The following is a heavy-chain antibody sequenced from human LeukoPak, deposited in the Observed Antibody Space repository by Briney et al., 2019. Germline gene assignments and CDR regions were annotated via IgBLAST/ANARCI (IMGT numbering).Heavy chain of an antibody. V-gene: IGHV4-38-2*02. CDR3: AMAGTTYNYYYYMDV. D-gene: IGHD1-1*01. CDR2: FYHGGST. J-gene: IGHJ6*03. Sequence: SETLSLTCTVSGYSISTGYYWDWIRQPPGTGLEWIGTFYHGGSTYYNPSLKSRVTISVDKSKNQFSLKLSSVTAADTAVYYCAMAGTTYNYYYYMDVWGKGTTVTVSS. CDR1: GYSISTGYY.